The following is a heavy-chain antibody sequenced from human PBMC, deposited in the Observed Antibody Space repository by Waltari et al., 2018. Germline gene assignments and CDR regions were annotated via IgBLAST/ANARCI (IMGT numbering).Heavy chain of an antibody. CDR1: GGSISSSSYY. Sequence: QLQLQESGPGLVTPSEPLSLTCTVSGGSISSSSYYWGWIRQPTGKGLEWIGSIYYSGSTYYNPSLKSRVTISVDTSKNQFSLKLSSVTAADTAVYYCARQAPSKDAFDIWGQGTMVTVSS. CDR2: IYYSGST. J-gene: IGHJ3*02. CDR3: ARQAPSKDAFDI. V-gene: IGHV4-39*01. D-gene: IGHD4-4*01.